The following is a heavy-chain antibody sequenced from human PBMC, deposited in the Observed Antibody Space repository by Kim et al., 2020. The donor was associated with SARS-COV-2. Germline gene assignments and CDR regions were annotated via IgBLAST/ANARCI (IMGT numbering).Heavy chain of an antibody. Sequence: SLKGRFSISRDDSQNSLYLHMNSLKTEDTAVYYCVRLYVGPQTYDVWGQGTMVTVSS. V-gene: IGHV3-72*01. CDR3: VRLYVGPQTYDV. D-gene: IGHD2-8*01. J-gene: IGHJ3*01.